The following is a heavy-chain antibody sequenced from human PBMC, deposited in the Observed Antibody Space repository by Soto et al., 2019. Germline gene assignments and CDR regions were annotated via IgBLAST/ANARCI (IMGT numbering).Heavy chain of an antibody. J-gene: IGHJ3*02. CDR2: IYYSGST. CDR1: GGSISSGGYY. D-gene: IGHD3-22*01. CDR3: ARGYYDSSGYYIDVFDI. Sequence: SETLSLTCTVSGGSISSGGYYWSWIRQPPGKGLEWIGYIYYSGSTYYNPSLKSRVTISVDTSKNQFSLNLSSVTAADTAVYYCARGYYDSSGYYIDVFDIWGQGTMVTVSS. V-gene: IGHV4-30-4*01.